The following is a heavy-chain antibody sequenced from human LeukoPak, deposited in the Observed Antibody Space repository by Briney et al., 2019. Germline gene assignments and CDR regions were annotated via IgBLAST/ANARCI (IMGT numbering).Heavy chain of an antibody. Sequence: ASVKVSCKASGYTFTSYDINWVRQATGQGLEWMGWMNPNSGNTGYAQKFQGRVTITRNTSISTAYMELSSLRSEDTAVYYCARGGIQLWLGYYYYYMDVWGKGTTVTVSS. CDR1: GYTFTSYD. D-gene: IGHD5-18*01. CDR3: ARGGIQLWLGYYYYYMDV. V-gene: IGHV1-8*03. CDR2: MNPNSGNT. J-gene: IGHJ6*03.